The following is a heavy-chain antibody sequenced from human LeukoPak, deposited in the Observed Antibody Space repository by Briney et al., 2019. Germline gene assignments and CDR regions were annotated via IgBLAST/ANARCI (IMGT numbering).Heavy chain of an antibody. CDR3: AKDVYSSGTGYFDY. Sequence: GASVKVSCKASGGNFRNYGFHWVRQAPGQGLEWMGIINPSDGSTNYAQKFQGRVTMTRDTSTNTFYMDLNSLRSEDTALYYCAKDVYSSGTGYFDYWGQGTLVTVSS. V-gene: IGHV1-46*01. CDR1: GGNFRNYG. D-gene: IGHD6-19*01. J-gene: IGHJ4*02. CDR2: INPSDGST.